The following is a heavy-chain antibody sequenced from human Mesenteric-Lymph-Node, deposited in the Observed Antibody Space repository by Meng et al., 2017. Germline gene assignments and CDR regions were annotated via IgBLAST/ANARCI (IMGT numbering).Heavy chain of an antibody. J-gene: IGHJ6*02. D-gene: IGHD6-19*01. CDR2: INAGNGNT. V-gene: IGHV1-3*01. CDR1: GYTFTSYA. Sequence: ASVKVSCKASGYTFTSYAMHWVRQAPGQRLEWMGWINAGNGNTKYSQKFQGRVTITRDTSASTAYMELSSLRSEDTAVYYCARVKQWLHYYYYGMDVWGQGTMVTVSS. CDR3: ARVKQWLHYYYYGMDV.